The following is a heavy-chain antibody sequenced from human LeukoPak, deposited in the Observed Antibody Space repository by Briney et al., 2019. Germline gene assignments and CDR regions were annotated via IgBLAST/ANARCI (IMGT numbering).Heavy chain of an antibody. CDR2: INPNSGGT. CDR3: ARVGYYYDSSGYLLALATHSATNWFDP. J-gene: IGHJ5*02. Sequence: GASVKVSCKASGYTFTGYYMHWVRQAPGQGLGWMGWINPNSGGTNYAQKFQGRVTMTRDTSISTAYMELSRLRSDDTAVYYCARVGYYYDSSGYLLALATHSATNWFDPWGQGTLVTVSS. CDR1: GYTFTGYY. D-gene: IGHD3-22*01. V-gene: IGHV1-2*02.